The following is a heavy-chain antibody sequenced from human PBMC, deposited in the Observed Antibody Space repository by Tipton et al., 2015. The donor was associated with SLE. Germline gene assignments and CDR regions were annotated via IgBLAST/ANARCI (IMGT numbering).Heavy chain of an antibody. CDR3: ARLTPWGYDY. D-gene: IGHD7-27*01. CDR2: VNRNEGT. Sequence: TLSLTCTVSGASTSTKYWTWIRQPPGKGLGWIAYVNRNEGTKVKSSLERRVTISLDTSRSQFSLRLNSLTAADTAVYYCARLTPWGYDYWGPGMLVTVSS. V-gene: IGHV4-59*12. CDR1: GASTSTKY. J-gene: IGHJ4*02.